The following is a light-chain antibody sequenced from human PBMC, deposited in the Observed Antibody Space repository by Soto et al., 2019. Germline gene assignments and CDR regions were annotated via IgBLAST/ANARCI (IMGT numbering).Light chain of an antibody. J-gene: IGKJ5*01. CDR3: QQLNSYPIT. CDR2: AAS. Sequence: DIQLTQSPSFLSASVGDRVTITCRASQVISDYFAWYQQKLGKAPKLLIFAASTLQSGVPSRFSGSGSGTEFTLTISSLQPEDFATYYCQQLNSYPITFGQGTRLEI. CDR1: QVISDY. V-gene: IGKV1-9*01.